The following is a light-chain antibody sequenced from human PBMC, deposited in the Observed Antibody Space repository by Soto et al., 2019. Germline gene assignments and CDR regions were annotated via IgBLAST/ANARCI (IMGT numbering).Light chain of an antibody. J-gene: IGKJ1*01. Sequence: IVMTQKQTSLPGTHGQPASISCKSSQSLLHSDGKTYLYWYLQKPGQPPQLLMYEVSNRFPGVPDRFSGSASGTDFTLKISRVEAEDVGFYYCMQSIQLPCPFCQGTMLDIK. CDR1: QSLLHSDGKTY. CDR2: EVS. CDR3: MQSIQLPCP. V-gene: IGKV2D-29*01.